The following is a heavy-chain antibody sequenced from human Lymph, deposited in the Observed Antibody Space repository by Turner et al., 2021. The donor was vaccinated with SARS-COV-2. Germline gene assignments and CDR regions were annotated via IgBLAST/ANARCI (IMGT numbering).Heavy chain of an antibody. Sequence: QVQLVQSGAEVKKPGASVKVSCKASGYTFTNYGISWVRQAPGEGLWWMGWISGNNDNPNYAQKLQGRVTMTTDTSSSTAYMELRGLRSDDTAVYYCSRINFDWLFSPYWFDPWGQGTLVIVSS. CDR2: ISGNNDNP. J-gene: IGHJ5*02. D-gene: IGHD3-9*01. CDR3: SRINFDWLFSPYWFDP. V-gene: IGHV1-18*01. CDR1: GYTFTNYG.